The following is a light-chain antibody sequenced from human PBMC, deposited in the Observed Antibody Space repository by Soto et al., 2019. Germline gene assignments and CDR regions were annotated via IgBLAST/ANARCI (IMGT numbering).Light chain of an antibody. Sequence: DLQMTQSTSSLSASVGDRVTITCRPSQTMSSYLNWYQQTPGKATKLLIYAASILQSRVPSRFSGSGSGADITLTISSRQHDVSATYYNQQSYCFPRTFGGGT. CDR2: AAS. J-gene: IGKJ4*01. CDR3: QQSYCFPRT. V-gene: IGKV1-39*01. CDR1: QTMSSY.